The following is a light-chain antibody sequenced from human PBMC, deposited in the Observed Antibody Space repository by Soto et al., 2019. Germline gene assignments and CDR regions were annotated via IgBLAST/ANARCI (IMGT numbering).Light chain of an antibody. Sequence: LTXPRSVSGSPGQSVTISCTGTSSDVGAYNYVSWYQQHPGKAPKVMIYDVSMRPSGVPDRFSGSKSANTASLTISGLQSEDEADYYCCSYAGSYTYVFGTGTKVTVL. CDR1: SSDVGAYNY. CDR3: CSYAGSYTYV. CDR2: DVS. J-gene: IGLJ1*01. V-gene: IGLV2-11*01.